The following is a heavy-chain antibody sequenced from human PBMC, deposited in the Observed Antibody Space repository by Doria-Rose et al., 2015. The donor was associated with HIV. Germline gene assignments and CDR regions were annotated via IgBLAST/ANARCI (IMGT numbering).Heavy chain of an antibody. V-gene: IGHV2-26*01. CDR3: ARIKSSRWYHKYYFDF. CDR2: IFSDDER. D-gene: IGHD6-13*01. Sequence: QVTSKESGPVLVKPTEILTLTCTVSGVSLSSPGMGVSWIRQPPGKALEWLANIFSDDERSYKTSLKSRLTISRGTSKSQAVLTMTDMDPVDTATYYCARIKSSRWYHKYYFDFWGQGTLVIVSA. CDR1: GVSLSSPGMG. J-gene: IGHJ4*02.